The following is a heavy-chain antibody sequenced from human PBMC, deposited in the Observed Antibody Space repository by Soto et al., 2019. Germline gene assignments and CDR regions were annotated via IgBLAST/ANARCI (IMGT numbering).Heavy chain of an antibody. CDR2: IKEDGNEK. V-gene: IGHV3-7*01. CDR1: GFSFSSYW. D-gene: IGHD3-22*01. Sequence: PGGSLRLSCAASGFSFSSYWMSWVRQAPGKGLEWVANIKEDGNEKYYVDSVKGRFTISRDNARNSLSLQMNSLRAEDTAVYFCARVKYHYDSTGNLGRYYYYYGMDVWGQGTPVTVSS. J-gene: IGHJ6*02. CDR3: ARVKYHYDSTGNLGRYYYYYGMDV.